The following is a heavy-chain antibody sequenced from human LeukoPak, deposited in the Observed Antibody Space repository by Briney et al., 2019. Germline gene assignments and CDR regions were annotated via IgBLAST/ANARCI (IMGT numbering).Heavy chain of an antibody. Sequence: GGSLRLSCAASGFTFSTYDMNWVRQAPGTELEWVSAINDGGYNTYYADSVRGRFTISRDNAKNTLYLQMNSLRAQDTAVYYCAKKETVVSPGNYFDHWGPGNLVTVSS. CDR1: GFTFSTYD. J-gene: IGHJ4*02. CDR2: INDGGYNT. CDR3: AKKETVVSPGNYFDH. V-gene: IGHV3-23*01. D-gene: IGHD4-23*01.